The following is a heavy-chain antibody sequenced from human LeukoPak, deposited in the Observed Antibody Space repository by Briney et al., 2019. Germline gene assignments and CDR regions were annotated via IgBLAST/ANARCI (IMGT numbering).Heavy chain of an antibody. D-gene: IGHD6-19*01. Sequence: SQTLSLTCTVSGGSISSGSYYWSWIRQPAGKGLGWIGRIYTSGSTNYNPSLKSRVTISVDTSKNQFSLKLSSVTAADTAVYYCAREGHSSGWYSVNFQHWGQGILVTVSS. CDR3: AREGHSSGWYSVNFQH. CDR1: GGSISSGSYY. CDR2: IYTSGST. V-gene: IGHV4-61*02. J-gene: IGHJ1*01.